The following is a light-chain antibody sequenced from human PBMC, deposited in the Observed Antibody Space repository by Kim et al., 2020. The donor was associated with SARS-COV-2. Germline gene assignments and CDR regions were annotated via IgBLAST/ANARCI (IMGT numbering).Light chain of an antibody. CDR2: SNS. CDR1: SSNIGADYD. CDR3: QSYDSSLSGWV. J-gene: IGLJ3*02. V-gene: IGLV1-40*01. Sequence: QRVTLSCTGSSSNIGADYDVHWYQYIPGTVPKLLIYSNSNRPSGVPDRFSGSKSGTSASLAITGLQAEDEADYYCQSYDSSLSGWVFGGGTQLTVL.